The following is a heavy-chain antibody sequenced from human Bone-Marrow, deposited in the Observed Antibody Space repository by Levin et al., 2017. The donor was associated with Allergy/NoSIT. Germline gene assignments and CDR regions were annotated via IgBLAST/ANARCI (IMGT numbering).Heavy chain of an antibody. D-gene: IGHD2-15*01. Sequence: LSLTCAASGFPFDDYGMSWVRQAPGKGLEWVSGINWNGGSTGYADSVKGRFTISRDNAKNSLYLQMNSLRAEDTALYHCARDHSPSIVVAATQNWFDPWGQGTLVTVSS. J-gene: IGHJ5*02. CDR2: INWNGGST. CDR1: GFPFDDYG. CDR3: ARDHSPSIVVAATQNWFDP. V-gene: IGHV3-20*01.